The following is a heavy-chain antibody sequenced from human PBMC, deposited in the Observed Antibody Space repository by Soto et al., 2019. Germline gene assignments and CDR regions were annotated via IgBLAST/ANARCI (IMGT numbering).Heavy chain of an antibody. Sequence: GGSLRLSCAASGFTFSSYGMHWVRQAPGKGLEWVAFIWHDGGNKFYAESVKGRFTISRDNSKNTLYLQMTSLSAEDTAMYYCARDGDVNTGFGKDYWGHGTLVTVPS. V-gene: IGHV3-33*01. CDR3: ARDGDVNTGFGKDY. J-gene: IGHJ4*01. D-gene: IGHD3-16*01. CDR1: GFTFSSYG. CDR2: IWHDGGNK.